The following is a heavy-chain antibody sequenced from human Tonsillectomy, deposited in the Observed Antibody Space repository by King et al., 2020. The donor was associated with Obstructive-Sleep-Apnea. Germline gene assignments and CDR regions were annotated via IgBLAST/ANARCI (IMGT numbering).Heavy chain of an antibody. CDR2: IKSKTDGGTT. J-gene: IGHJ3*02. CDR3: TTGLRDSSGGYNGDDAFDI. Sequence: VQLVESGGGLVEPGGSLRLSCAASGFTFSNAWMIWVRQAPRQGLEWVGRIKSKTDGGTTHCAAPVRGRFSISRDDARSTAYLQLNSLRTEDTAVYYCTTGLRDSSGGYNGDDAFDIWGQGTMVTVSS. V-gene: IGHV3-15*01. CDR1: GFTFSNAW. D-gene: IGHD2-15*01.